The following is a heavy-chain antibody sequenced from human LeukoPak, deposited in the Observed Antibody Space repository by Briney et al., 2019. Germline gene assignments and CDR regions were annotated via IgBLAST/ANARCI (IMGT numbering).Heavy chain of an antibody. J-gene: IGHJ4*02. CDR2: ISDSGTAT. D-gene: IGHD2-15*01. CDR1: GFTFRSYA. Sequence: GGSLRLSCAASGFTFRSYAMSWVRQAPGKGLEWCSAISDSGTATNHADSVKGRLTISRDNSKNTLYLQMDSLRAEDTAVYYCAKRSCGGGSCNFDYWGQGTLVTVSS. V-gene: IGHV3-23*01. CDR3: AKRSCGGGSCNFDY.